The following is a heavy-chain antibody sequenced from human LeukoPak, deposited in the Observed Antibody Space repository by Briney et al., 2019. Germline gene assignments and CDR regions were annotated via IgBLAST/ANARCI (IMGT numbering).Heavy chain of an antibody. Sequence: GGSLRLSCAASGFTFSSYWMHWVRQAPGKGLVWVSRINSDGSSTSYADSVKGRFTISRDNAKNTLYLQMNSLRAEDTAVYYCARGNGDYVFLDYFDYWGQGTLVTVSS. CDR2: INSDGSST. V-gene: IGHV3-74*01. CDR3: ARGNGDYVFLDYFDY. CDR1: GFTFSSYW. J-gene: IGHJ4*02. D-gene: IGHD4-17*01.